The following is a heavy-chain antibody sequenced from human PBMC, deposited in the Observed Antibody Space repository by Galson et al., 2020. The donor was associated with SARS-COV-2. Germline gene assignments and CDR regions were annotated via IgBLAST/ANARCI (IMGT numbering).Heavy chain of an antibody. CDR2: ISSSGSTM. Sequence: GGSLRLSSAASGFTFSRYEMNWVRQAPGRGLEWLSYISSSGSTMYYADSVKGRFTISRDNSKDSLYLQMNSLRAEDTAVYFCARGSSTYDSDGYHYYFDYWGQGTLVTVSS. CDR1: GFTFSRYE. CDR3: ARGSSTYDSDGYHYYFDY. V-gene: IGHV3-48*03. J-gene: IGHJ4*02. D-gene: IGHD3-22*01.